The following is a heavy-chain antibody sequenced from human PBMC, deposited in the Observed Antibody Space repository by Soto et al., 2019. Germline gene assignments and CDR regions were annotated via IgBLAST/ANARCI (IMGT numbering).Heavy chain of an antibody. CDR2: IYYSGST. D-gene: IGHD3-22*01. CDR3: ARGYYDSSGYYYYGMDV. V-gene: IGHV4-31*03. J-gene: IGHJ6*02. Sequence: SETLSLTCTVSGGSIISGGYYWRWIRQHPGKGLEWIGYIYYSGSTYYNPSLKSRVTISVDTSKNQFSLKLSSVTAADTAVYYCARGYYDSSGYYYYGMDVWGQGTTVTVSS. CDR1: GGSIISGGYY.